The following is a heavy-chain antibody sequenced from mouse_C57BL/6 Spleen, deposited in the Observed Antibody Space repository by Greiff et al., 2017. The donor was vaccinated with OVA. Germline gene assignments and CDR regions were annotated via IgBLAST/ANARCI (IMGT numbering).Heavy chain of an antibody. CDR1: GFSLTSYG. CDR3: ARHYYGSSYWYFDV. CDR2: IWSDGST. V-gene: IGHV2-6-1*01. Sequence: VKVVESGPGLVAPSQSLSITCTVSGFSLTSYGVHWVRQPPGKGLEWLVVIWSDGSTTYNSALNSRLSISKDNSKSQVFLKMNSLQTDDTAMYYCARHYYGSSYWYFDVWGTGTTVTVSS. J-gene: IGHJ1*03. D-gene: IGHD1-1*01.